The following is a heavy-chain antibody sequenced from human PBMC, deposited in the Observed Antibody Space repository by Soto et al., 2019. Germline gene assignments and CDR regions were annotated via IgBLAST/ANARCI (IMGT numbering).Heavy chain of an antibody. D-gene: IGHD1-1*01. CDR2: IIPIFGTA. J-gene: IGHJ6*02. CDR3: ARERGGTAQYYHYCRDI. CDR1: GGTFSSYA. V-gene: IGHV1-69*13. Sequence: PVKVSSKXSGGTFSSYAISWARQAPGQGLEWRGGIIPIFGTANYAQKFQGRVTITAEESTSTAYMELSSLRSEVTAVYCGARERGGTAQYYHYCRDIWCQGPTGAVSS.